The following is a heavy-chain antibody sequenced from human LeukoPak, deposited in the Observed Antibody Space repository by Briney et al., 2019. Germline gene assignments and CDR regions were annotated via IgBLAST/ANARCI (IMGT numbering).Heavy chain of an antibody. Sequence: GASVKLSCKASGGTFSSYAISWVRQAPGQGLEWMGGIIPIFGTANYAQKFQGRVTITTDESTSTAYMELSSLRSEDTAVYYCARDLGIAAAGLDYWGQGTLVTVSS. D-gene: IGHD6-13*01. CDR1: GGTFSSYA. J-gene: IGHJ4*02. CDR3: ARDLGIAAAGLDY. CDR2: IIPIFGTA. V-gene: IGHV1-69*05.